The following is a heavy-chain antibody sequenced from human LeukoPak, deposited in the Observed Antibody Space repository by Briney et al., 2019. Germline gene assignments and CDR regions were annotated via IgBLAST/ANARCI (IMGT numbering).Heavy chain of an antibody. CDR2: ISSSSSYI. Sequence: GGSLRLSCAASGFTFSSYSMNWVRQAPGKGLEWVSSISSSSSYIYYADSVKGRFTISRDNAKNSLYLQMNSLRAEDTAVYYCASLYSSSGGYDYWGQGTLVTVSS. J-gene: IGHJ4*02. D-gene: IGHD6-13*01. CDR1: GFTFSSYS. V-gene: IGHV3-21*01. CDR3: ASLYSSSGGYDY.